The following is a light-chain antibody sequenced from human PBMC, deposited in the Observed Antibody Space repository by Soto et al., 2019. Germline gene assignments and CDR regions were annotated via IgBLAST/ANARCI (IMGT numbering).Light chain of an antibody. CDR1: QSVSSY. CDR2: AAS. Sequence: EIPMTQSTSCLSACVGDRVNIXCRASQSVSSYVTWYQHSTGKAHKLLISAASLXXXGVPSRFSGSGSGTEFTLTIRSLQPEDFATYFCQQYNSYPWTFGQGTKVDVK. J-gene: IGKJ1*01. V-gene: IGKV1-9*01. CDR3: QQYNSYPWT.